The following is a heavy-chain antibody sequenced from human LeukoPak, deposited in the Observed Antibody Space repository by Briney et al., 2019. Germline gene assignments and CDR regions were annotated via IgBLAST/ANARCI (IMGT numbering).Heavy chain of an antibody. J-gene: IGHJ4*02. Sequence: SETLSLTCTVSGGSISSYYWSWIRQPAGKGLEWIGRLYTSGSTNYNPSLRSRVTMSVDTSKTHVSLKLTSVTAADTALYYCAGSYFGYSTDWGQGTLVTVSS. D-gene: IGHD6-13*01. V-gene: IGHV4-4*07. CDR1: GGSISSYY. CDR3: AGSYFGYSTD. CDR2: LYTSGST.